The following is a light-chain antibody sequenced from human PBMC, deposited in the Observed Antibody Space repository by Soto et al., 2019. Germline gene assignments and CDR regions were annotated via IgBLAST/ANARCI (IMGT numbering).Light chain of an antibody. CDR1: SSNIGAGYD. V-gene: IGLV1-40*01. J-gene: IGLJ2*01. CDR3: QTYDSSLSVTVV. CDR2: GNI. Sequence: QSVLTQPPSVSGAPGQRVTISCTGSSSNIGAGYDVHWYQQLPGTAPKLLIFGNINRPSGVPDRFSASKSGASASLAISGLQAEDEADYYCQTYDSSLSVTVVFGGGTKVTVL.